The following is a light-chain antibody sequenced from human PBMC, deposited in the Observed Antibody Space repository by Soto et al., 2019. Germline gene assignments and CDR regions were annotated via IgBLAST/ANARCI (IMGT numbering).Light chain of an antibody. CDR2: EVS. V-gene: IGLV2-8*01. CDR3: LSYADTAYV. Sequence: QSALTQPPSASGFPGQSVTISCAGTSSDVGGYNYVSWYQQYPGKVPKLMIYEVSERPSGVPDRFSGSKSGNTAFLTVSGLQAEDEADYYCLSYADTAYVFGTGTKLTVL. CDR1: SSDVGGYNY. J-gene: IGLJ1*01.